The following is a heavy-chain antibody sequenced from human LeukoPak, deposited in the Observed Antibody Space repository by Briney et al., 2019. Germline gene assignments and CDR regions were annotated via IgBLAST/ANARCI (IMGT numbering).Heavy chain of an antibody. V-gene: IGHV1-8*01. D-gene: IGHD3-16*02. Sequence: GASVKVSCKASGYTFTSYDINWVRQATGQGLEWMGWMNPNSGNTGYAQKFQDRVTMTTDTSTTTAYMELRSLRSDDTAVYYCARLRLGELSLGFDPWGQGTLVTVSS. CDR1: GYTFTSYD. CDR3: ARLRLGELSLGFDP. J-gene: IGHJ5*02. CDR2: MNPNSGNT.